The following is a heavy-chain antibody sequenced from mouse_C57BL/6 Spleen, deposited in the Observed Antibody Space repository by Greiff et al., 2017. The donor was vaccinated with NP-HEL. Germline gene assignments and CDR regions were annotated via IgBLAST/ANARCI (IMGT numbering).Heavy chain of an antibody. Sequence: EVHLVESGPGLVKPSQSLSLTCSVTGYSITSGYYWNWIRQFPGNKLEWMGYISYDGSNNYNPSLKNRISITRDTSKNQFFLKLNSVTTEDTATYYCAREGYGSSSYYAMDYWGQGTSVTVSS. J-gene: IGHJ4*01. D-gene: IGHD1-1*01. V-gene: IGHV3-6*01. CDR3: AREGYGSSSYYAMDY. CDR1: GYSITSGYY. CDR2: ISYDGSN.